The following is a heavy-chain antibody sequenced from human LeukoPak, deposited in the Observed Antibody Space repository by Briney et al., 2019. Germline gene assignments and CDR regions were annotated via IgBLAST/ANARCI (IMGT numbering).Heavy chain of an antibody. J-gene: IGHJ4*02. CDR3: AREHRDYITSRYHLEY. CDR2: VYSNGAT. Sequence: SETLSLTCTVSGGSISSYFWGWIRQPAGKGLQWIGRVYSNGATDYNPSLTGRVTMSVDTSRNQFSLKLISVTAADTAVYYCAREHRDYITSRYHLEYWGQGNLVTVSS. CDR1: GGSISSYF. D-gene: IGHD3-22*01. V-gene: IGHV4-4*07.